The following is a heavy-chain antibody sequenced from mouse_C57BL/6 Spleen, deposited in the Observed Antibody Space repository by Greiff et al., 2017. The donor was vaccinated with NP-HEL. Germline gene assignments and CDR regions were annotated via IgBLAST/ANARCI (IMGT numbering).Heavy chain of an antibody. CDR2: IDPSDSET. V-gene: IGHV1-52*01. CDR3: ARQPPFDY. J-gene: IGHJ2*01. Sequence: VQLQQPGAELVRPGSSVKLSCKASGYTFTSYWMHWVKQRPIQGLEWIGNIDPSDSETHYNQKFKDKATLTVDKSSSTAYMQLSSLTSEESAVYYCARQPPFDYWGQGTTLTVSS. CDR1: GYTFTSYW.